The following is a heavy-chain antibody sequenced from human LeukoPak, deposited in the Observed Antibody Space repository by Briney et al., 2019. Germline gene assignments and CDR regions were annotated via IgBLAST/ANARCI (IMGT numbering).Heavy chain of an antibody. V-gene: IGHV3-11*01. Sequence: PGGSLRLSCAASGFTLSHYYMTWIRQAPGKGLEWLSCISSSGDTIYYADSVKGRFTVSRDNAENSLYLQMNRLRAEDTAMYYCARQGSEFDYWGQGTLVTVSS. CDR1: GFTLSHYY. CDR3: ARQGSEFDY. J-gene: IGHJ4*02. CDR2: ISSSGDTI.